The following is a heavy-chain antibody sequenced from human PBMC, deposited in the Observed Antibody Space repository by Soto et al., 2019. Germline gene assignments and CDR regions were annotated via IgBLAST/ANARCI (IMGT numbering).Heavy chain of an antibody. V-gene: IGHV4-39*01. CDR3: ATSQKGYNWNYFDH. CDR2: VFYTGFT. Sequence: SETLSLTCTVSGDSIRSINNYWGWLRQSPGKGPEWIGSVFYTGFTSYNPSLESRVSVSVDTSKNQFSLKVSGVSAADTAVYYCATSQKGYNWNYFDHWGQGALVTVSS. CDR1: GDSIRSINNY. J-gene: IGHJ4*02. D-gene: IGHD1-20*01.